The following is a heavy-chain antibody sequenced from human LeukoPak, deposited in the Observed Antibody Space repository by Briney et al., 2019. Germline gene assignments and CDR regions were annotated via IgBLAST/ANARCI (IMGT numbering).Heavy chain of an antibody. CDR1: GFTFSGYW. J-gene: IGHJ4*02. Sequence: PGGSLRLSCAASGFTFSGYWMSWVRQAPGKGLECVANIKEDGSGKHYVDSVKGRFTISRDNAMNSLYLQINSLRVEDTAVYYCARGGRWYFDFWGQGTLVTVSS. D-gene: IGHD2-15*01. V-gene: IGHV3-7*03. CDR3: ARGGRWYFDF. CDR2: IKEDGSGK.